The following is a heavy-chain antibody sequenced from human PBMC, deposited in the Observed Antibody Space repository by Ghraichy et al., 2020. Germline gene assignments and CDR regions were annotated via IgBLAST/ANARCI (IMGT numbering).Heavy chain of an antibody. Sequence: SETLSHTCTVSGASIRSDGYYWSWIRQHPGKGLEWIGHISYSGGTSYTPSLRSRVGISIATSENQFSMKLSSVTLADTAVYYCAREGDYYDSSGYHWGQRTLVTVSS. V-gene: IGHV4-31*03. CDR2: ISYSGGT. J-gene: IGHJ4*02. D-gene: IGHD3-22*01. CDR1: GASIRSDGYY. CDR3: AREGDYYDSSGYH.